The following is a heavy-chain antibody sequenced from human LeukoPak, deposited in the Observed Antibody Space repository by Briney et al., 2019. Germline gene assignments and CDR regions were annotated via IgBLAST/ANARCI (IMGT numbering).Heavy chain of an antibody. CDR1: GYSISSGYY. CDR2: IYHSGST. Sequence: SETLSLTCTVSGYSISSGYYWGWIRQPPGKGLEWIGSIYHSGSTYYNPSLKSRVTISVDTSKNQFSLKLSSVTAADTAVYYCARLRNYYGSGSYYPPRKSYYYYYMDVWGKGTTVTISS. D-gene: IGHD3-10*01. CDR3: ARLRNYYGSGSYYPPRKSYYYYYMDV. V-gene: IGHV4-38-2*02. J-gene: IGHJ6*03.